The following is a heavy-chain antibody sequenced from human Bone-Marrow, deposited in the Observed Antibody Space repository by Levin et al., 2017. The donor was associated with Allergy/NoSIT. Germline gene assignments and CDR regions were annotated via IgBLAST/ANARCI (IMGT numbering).Heavy chain of an antibody. CDR1: GFGVSSKH. D-gene: IGHD4-23*01. J-gene: IGHJ5*02. CDR2: IYSADAT. Sequence: GGSLRLSCVVSGFGVSSKHMSWVRQAPGEGLEWVSVIYSADATYYADSVKGRFTISRDNSKNTLYLQMNSLRAEDTAVYYCAFYGGDSGGLDPWGQGTLVTVSS. V-gene: IGHV3-53*01. CDR3: AFYGGDSGGLDP.